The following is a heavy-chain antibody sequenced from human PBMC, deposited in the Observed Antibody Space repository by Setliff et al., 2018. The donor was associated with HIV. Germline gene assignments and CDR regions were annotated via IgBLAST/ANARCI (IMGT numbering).Heavy chain of an antibody. J-gene: IGHJ4*02. Sequence: LSLTCVVSDDSFSNYDWTWIRQSPGKALEWIGYISSSGTTIYNPSLRSRVTISIETSNTRFSLWLRSATAADTATYFCARLGRAIDDGGSSLRLDFWGQGMLVTVSS. V-gene: IGHV4-4*09. CDR1: DDSFSNYD. CDR2: ISSSGTT. D-gene: IGHD2-21*01. CDR3: ARLGRAIDDGGSSLRLDF.